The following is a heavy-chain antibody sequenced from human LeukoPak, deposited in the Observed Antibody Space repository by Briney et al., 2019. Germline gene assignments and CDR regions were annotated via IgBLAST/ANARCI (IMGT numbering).Heavy chain of an antibody. Sequence: GGSLRLSCAASGFTFSSYWMNWARQAPGKGLEWVASINHNGNVNYYVDSVKGRFTISRDNAKNSLYLQMSNLRAEDTAVYFCASPGWELLGPHYYWGQGTLVTVSS. CDR2: INHNGNVN. CDR1: GFTFSSYW. CDR3: ASPGWELLGPHYY. J-gene: IGHJ4*02. D-gene: IGHD1-26*01. V-gene: IGHV3-7*03.